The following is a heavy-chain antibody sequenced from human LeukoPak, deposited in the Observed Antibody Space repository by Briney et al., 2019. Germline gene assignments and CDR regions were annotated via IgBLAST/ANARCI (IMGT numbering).Heavy chain of an antibody. Sequence: ASVKVSCKASGYSFTGYYMHWVRPAPGQGLEGMGWINPNSGGTNYAQKFQGTVTMTRDTSISPAYMEMSRRRSDDPAVCYCARSKPRPGATPDFDIWGQGTMVTVSS. V-gene: IGHV1-2*02. CDR1: GYSFTGYY. J-gene: IGHJ3*02. CDR2: INPNSGGT. D-gene: IGHD1-26*01. CDR3: ARSKPRPGATPDFDI.